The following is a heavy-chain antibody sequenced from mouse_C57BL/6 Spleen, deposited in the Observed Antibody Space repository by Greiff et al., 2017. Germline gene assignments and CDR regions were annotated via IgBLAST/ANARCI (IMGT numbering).Heavy chain of an antibody. J-gene: IGHJ4*01. V-gene: IGHV1-26*01. CDR2: INPNNGGT. Sequence: EVQLQQSGPELVKPGASVKISCKASGYTFTDYYMNWVKQSHGKSLEWIGDINPNNGGTSYNQKFKGKATLTVDKSSSTAYMELRSLTSEDSAVYYCAREDDYDAMDYWGQGTSVTVSS. CDR3: AREDDYDAMDY. CDR1: GYTFTDYY.